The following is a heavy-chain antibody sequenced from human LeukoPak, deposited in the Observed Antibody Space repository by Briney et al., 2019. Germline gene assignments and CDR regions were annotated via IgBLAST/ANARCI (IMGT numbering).Heavy chain of an antibody. CDR1: GGSISSYY. CDR3: ARYLPFITMVRGVIPEGFDY. D-gene: IGHD3-10*01. V-gene: IGHV4-4*07. Sequence: SETLSLTCTVSGGSISSYYWSWIRQPAGKGLEWIGRIYTSGSTNYNPSLKSRVTMSVDTSKNQFSLKLSSVTAADTAVYYCARYLPFITMVRGVIPEGFDYWGQGTLVTVSS. CDR2: IYTSGST. J-gene: IGHJ4*02.